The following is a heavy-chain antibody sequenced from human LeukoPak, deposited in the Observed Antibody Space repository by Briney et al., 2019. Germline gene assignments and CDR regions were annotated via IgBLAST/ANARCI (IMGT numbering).Heavy chain of an antibody. Sequence: GGSLRLSCAASGITFSTNYMSWVRQAPGKGLEWVSIALCDGRTFYADSVKGRFTISRDSSKNTVFLQMNSLRAEDTAVYYCARGDFDYWGQGTLVTVSS. V-gene: IGHV3-53*01. J-gene: IGHJ4*02. CDR2: ALCDGRT. CDR1: GITFSTNY. CDR3: ARGDFDY.